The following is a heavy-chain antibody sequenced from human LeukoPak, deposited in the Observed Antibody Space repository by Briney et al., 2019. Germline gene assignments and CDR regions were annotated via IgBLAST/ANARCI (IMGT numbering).Heavy chain of an antibody. CDR3: ARGHDWSGTGYCSGGSCYRDEYFQH. CDR1: GYSFISYG. D-gene: IGHD2-15*01. V-gene: IGHV1-18*01. CDR2: TSPYNGNT. Sequence: ASGKVSCKASGYSFISYGISWVRQAPGQGLEWMGWTSPYNGNTNYTQKVQGRVTMTTDTSTRTAYMELRSLRSDDTAVYYCARGHDWSGTGYCSGGSCYRDEYFQHWGQGTLVTVSS. J-gene: IGHJ1*01.